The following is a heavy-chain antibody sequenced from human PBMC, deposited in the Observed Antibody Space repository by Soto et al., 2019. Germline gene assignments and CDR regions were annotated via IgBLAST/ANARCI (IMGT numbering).Heavy chain of an antibody. D-gene: IGHD6-19*01. CDR2: ISSDGGT. J-gene: IGHJ4*02. Sequence: EVQLVETGGGLIQPGGSLRLSCAASAFTVRSNYMSWVRQAPGKGLEWVSAISSDGGTYYTDSVKGRFNISRDNFKNTLYLQMNSLTAEDTAVYYCARDVIAVAGSADYWGQGTLVTVSS. CDR1: AFTVRSNY. CDR3: ARDVIAVAGSADY. V-gene: IGHV3-53*02.